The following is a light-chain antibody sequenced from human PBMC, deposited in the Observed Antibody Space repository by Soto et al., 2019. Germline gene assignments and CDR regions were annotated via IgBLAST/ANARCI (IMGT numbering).Light chain of an antibody. J-gene: IGKJ2*01. V-gene: IGKV3-15*01. Sequence: EVVMTQSPATLSVSPGERATLSCRASESVNTLLAWYQQKPGQAPRLLIFGASKRATGIPDRFSGSGSGTVFTLTISSLQSEDFAVYFCQQYHISPPETFDQGTRVEIK. CDR3: QQYHISPPET. CDR1: ESVNTL. CDR2: GAS.